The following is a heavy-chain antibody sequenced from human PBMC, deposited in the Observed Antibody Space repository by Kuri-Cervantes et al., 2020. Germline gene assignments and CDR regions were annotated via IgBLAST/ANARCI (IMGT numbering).Heavy chain of an antibody. CDR2: MSPNSGNT. J-gene: IGHJ4*02. CDR3: ARETKWAPDY. CDR1: GYTFTGYY. D-gene: IGHD1-26*01. Sequence: ASVKVSCKASGYTFTGYYMHWVRQAPGQGLEWMGWMSPNSGNTGYAQKFQGRVTMTRNTSISTAYMELSSLRSEDTAVYYCARETKWAPDYWGQGTLVTVSS. V-gene: IGHV1-8*02.